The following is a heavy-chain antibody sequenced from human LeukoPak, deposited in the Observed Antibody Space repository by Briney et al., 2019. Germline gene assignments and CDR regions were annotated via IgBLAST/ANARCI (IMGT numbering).Heavy chain of an antibody. J-gene: IGHJ4*02. Sequence: PGGSLRLSCAASGFTFSNAWMSWVRQAPGKGLEWVGRIKSKTDGGTTDYAAPVKGRFTISRDDSKNTLYLQMNSLRVEDTAVYYCASYLYWWSDLGYWGQGTLVTVSS. D-gene: IGHD2-8*02. CDR2: IKSKTDGGTT. CDR1: GFTFSNAW. CDR3: ASYLYWWSDLGY. V-gene: IGHV3-15*01.